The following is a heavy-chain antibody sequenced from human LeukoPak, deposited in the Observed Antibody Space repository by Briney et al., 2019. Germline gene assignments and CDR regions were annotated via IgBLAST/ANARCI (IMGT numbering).Heavy chain of an antibody. CDR3: ARGGAGPDY. J-gene: IGHJ4*02. CDR1: GGSISSYY. D-gene: IGHD3-10*01. CDR2: IYYSGST. V-gene: IGHV4-59*01. Sequence: SETLSLTCTVSGGSISSYYWSWIRQPPGKGLEWIGYIYYSGSTNYNPSLQSRVTISVDTSKNQFSLKLSSVTAAETAVYYCARGGAGPDYWGQGTLVTVSS.